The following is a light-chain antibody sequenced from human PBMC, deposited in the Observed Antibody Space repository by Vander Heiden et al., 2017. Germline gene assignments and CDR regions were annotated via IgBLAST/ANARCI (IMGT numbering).Light chain of an antibody. CDR3: LHRGNWPWT. V-gene: IGKV3D-11*01. Sequence: EIVLTQSPATPSLSPGERATLSCRPSQVVSGYLVWYQKKPGQPPRLLIYDAFKRATGIPARFSGSVSGTDYTLTIGNLEPEDFAIYYCLHRGNWPWTFGQGTKVEIK. CDR1: QVVSGY. CDR2: DAF. J-gene: IGKJ1*01.